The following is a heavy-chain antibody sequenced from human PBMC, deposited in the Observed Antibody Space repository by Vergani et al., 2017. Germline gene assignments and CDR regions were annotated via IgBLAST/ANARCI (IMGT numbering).Heavy chain of an antibody. D-gene: IGHD3-22*01. J-gene: IGHJ4*02. CDR1: GFSFSSYG. CDR2: IWYDGSNK. Sequence: QVQLVESGGGVVQPGRSLRLSCAASGFSFSSYGMHWVRQAPGKGLEWVALIWYDGSNKYYADSVKGRFTISRDNSKNTLYLQMNSLRAEDTAVYYCARPYYYDSSGYYPVDYWGQGTLVTVSS. V-gene: IGHV3-33*01. CDR3: ARPYYYDSSGYYPVDY.